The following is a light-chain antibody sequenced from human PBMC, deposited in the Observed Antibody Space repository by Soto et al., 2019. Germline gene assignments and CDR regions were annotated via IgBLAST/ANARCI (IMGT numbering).Light chain of an antibody. Sequence: EVVMTQSPANLSVSPGERATLSCRASQSVSSNLAWYQQKPGQAPRLLIYGASTRATGIPASFSGSGSGTEFPLTISSLQSEDFVLYYCQQYNNWPYTFGQGTKLEIK. CDR3: QQYNNWPYT. V-gene: IGKV3-15*01. J-gene: IGKJ2*01. CDR1: QSVSSN. CDR2: GAS.